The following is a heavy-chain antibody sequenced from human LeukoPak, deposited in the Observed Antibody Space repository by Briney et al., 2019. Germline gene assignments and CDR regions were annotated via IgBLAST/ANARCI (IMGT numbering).Heavy chain of an antibody. V-gene: IGHV4-59*01. J-gene: IGHJ4*02. Sequence: PSETLSLTCTVSGGSISSYYWSWIRQPPGKGLEWIGYIYYSGSTSYSPSLKSRVTISVDTSKNQFSLKMSSVTAADTAVYYCARGRYSYGSKTTIDFWGQGTLVTVPS. CDR2: IYYSGST. CDR3: ARGRYSYGSKTTIDF. D-gene: IGHD5-18*01. CDR1: GGSISSYY.